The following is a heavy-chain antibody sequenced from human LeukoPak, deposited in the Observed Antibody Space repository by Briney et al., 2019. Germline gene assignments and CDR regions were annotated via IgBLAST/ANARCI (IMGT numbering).Heavy chain of an antibody. J-gene: IGHJ4*02. D-gene: IGHD3-3*01. CDR1: GDSVSSNGAS. V-gene: IGHV6-1*01. CDR3: GRETDFGVVTN. Sequence: SQTLSLTCAISGDSVSSNGASWNWIRQSPSRGLEWLGRTYYRSQQWHSDYAPSVKGRITLNPDTSKNQFSLHLNSMTPEDTAVYYRGRETDFGVVTNWGQGTLVTVSS. CDR2: TYYRSQQWHS.